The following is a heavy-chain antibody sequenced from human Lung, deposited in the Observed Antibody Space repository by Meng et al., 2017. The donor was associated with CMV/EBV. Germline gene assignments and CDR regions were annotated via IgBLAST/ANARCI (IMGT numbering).Heavy chain of an antibody. CDR2: ISSDVQNK. J-gene: IGHJ4*02. CDR3: ATYSRAPAALLAYFNY. V-gene: IGHV3-30*09. D-gene: IGHD2-2*01. CDR1: RVTFRNYA. Sequence: GGSLRLSCVVSRVTFRNYAMHWVRQAPGKGTEWVAVISSDVQNKYYADSVKGRFAISRDNLRSTLYLQLSSLRLEDTAVYYCATYSRAPAALLAYFNYWGLGTXVTVSS.